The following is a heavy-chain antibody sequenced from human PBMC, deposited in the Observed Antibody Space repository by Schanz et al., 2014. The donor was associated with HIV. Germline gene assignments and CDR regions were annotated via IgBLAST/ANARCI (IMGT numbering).Heavy chain of an antibody. CDR2: IWYDGSKK. CDR1: GITFSTSG. J-gene: IGHJ6*02. CDR3: AKTSITLGMDV. V-gene: IGHV3-33*06. D-gene: IGHD1-20*01. Sequence: QVQLVESGGGVVQPGRSLRLSCAASGITFSTSGMHWVRQAPGKGLEWVAVIWYDGSKKYYADSVKGRFTISRDNSKNTLYLQMNSLRAEDTAIYYCAKTSITLGMDVWGQGTTVTVSS.